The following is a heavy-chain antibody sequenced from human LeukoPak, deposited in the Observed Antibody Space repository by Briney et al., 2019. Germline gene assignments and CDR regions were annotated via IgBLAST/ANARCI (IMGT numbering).Heavy chain of an antibody. CDR1: GFTFSSYA. J-gene: IGHJ4*02. CDR3: ARDRKADRKPNDYGDYYVDY. CDR2: ISSSSTI. D-gene: IGHD4-17*01. V-gene: IGHV3-48*04. Sequence: PGGSLRLSCAASGFTFSSYAMSWVRQAPGKGLEWVSYISSSSTIYYADSVKGRFTISRDNAKNTLYLQMNSLRAEDTAVYYCARDRKADRKPNDYGDYYVDYWGQGTLVTVSS.